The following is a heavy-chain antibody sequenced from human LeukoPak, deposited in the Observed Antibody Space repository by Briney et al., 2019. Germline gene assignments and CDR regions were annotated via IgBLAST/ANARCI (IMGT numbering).Heavy chain of an antibody. V-gene: IGHV4-34*01. CDR3: ARFYYDSSGYYYVAY. CDR1: GGSFSGYY. CDR2: INHSGST. Sequence: SETLSLTCAVYGGSFSGYYWSWIRQPPGKGLGWIGEINHSGSTNYNPSLKSRVTISVDTSKSQFSLKLSSVTAADTAVYHCARFYYDSSGYYYVAYWGQGTLVTVSS. D-gene: IGHD3-22*01. J-gene: IGHJ4*02.